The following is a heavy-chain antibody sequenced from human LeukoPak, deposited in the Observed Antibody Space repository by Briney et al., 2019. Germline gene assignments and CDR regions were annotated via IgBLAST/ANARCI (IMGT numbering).Heavy chain of an antibody. Sequence: PSETLSLTCAVYGGSFSGYYWSWIRQPPGKGLEWIGEINHSGSTNYNPSLKSRVTISVDTSKNQFSLKLSSVTAADTAVYYCARGLGYYGSGSYYQRRHWFDPWGQGTLVTGSS. CDR2: INHSGST. J-gene: IGHJ5*02. CDR1: GGSFSGYY. V-gene: IGHV4-34*01. D-gene: IGHD3-10*01. CDR3: ARGLGYYGSGSYYQRRHWFDP.